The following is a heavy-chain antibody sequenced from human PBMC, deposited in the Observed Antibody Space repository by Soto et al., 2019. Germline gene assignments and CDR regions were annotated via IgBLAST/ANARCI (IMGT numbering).Heavy chain of an antibody. J-gene: IGHJ4*02. CDR2: ISYDGSNK. Sequence: GGSLRLSCAASGFTFSSYGMHWVRQAPGKGLEWVAVISYDGSNKYYADSVKGRFTISRDNSKNTLYLQMNSLRAEDTAVYYCAKFLVDTVFNSNWGQGTLVTVSS. V-gene: IGHV3-30*18. D-gene: IGHD4-17*01. CDR1: GFTFSSYG. CDR3: AKFLVDTVFNSN.